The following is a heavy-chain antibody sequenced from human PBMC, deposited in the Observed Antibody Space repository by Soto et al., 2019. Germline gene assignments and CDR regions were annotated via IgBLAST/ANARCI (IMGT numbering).Heavy chain of an antibody. Sequence: ASVKVSCKASGDGFTSYAIHWVRQAPGQRREWMGWINAGNGNTKIPQKIQGRVTITRDTSASTAYMEASSLRSEDTAVYYCARASYYYDSSGHYPRDYWGQGSLVTVSS. CDR1: GDGFTSYA. J-gene: IGHJ4*02. V-gene: IGHV1-3*01. CDR3: ARASYYYDSSGHYPRDY. D-gene: IGHD3-22*01. CDR2: INAGNGNT.